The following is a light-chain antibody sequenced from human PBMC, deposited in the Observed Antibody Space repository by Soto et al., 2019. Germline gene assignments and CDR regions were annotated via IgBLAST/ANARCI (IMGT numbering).Light chain of an antibody. J-gene: IGLJ2*01. V-gene: IGLV1-44*01. CDR3: AAWDDSLNGVA. CDR2: SNT. CDR1: SSNIGSNT. Sequence: QSVLTQPPSASGTPGQRVTISCSGSSSNIGSNTVTWFQHLPGTAPKLLIYSNTQRPSGVPDRFSGSKSGTSASLAIGGLQSEDEADYYCAAWDDSLNGVAFGGGTQLTVL.